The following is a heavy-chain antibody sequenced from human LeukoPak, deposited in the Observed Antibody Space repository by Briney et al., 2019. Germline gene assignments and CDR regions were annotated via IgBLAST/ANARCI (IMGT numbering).Heavy chain of an antibody. J-gene: IGHJ4*02. V-gene: IGHV3-30-3*01. Sequence: GGSLRLSCAASEFTFSNYALHWVRQAPGKGLQWVAVISYDGNTIHYADSVKSRFIISRDNSKNTLYVQMNSLRDEDTAVYYCAKDQRWESPHYLDSWGQGTLVTVSS. D-gene: IGHD1-26*01. CDR3: AKDQRWESPHYLDS. CDR2: ISYDGNTI. CDR1: EFTFSNYA.